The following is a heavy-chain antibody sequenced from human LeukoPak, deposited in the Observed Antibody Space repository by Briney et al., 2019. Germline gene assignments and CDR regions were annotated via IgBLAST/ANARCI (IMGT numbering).Heavy chain of an antibody. D-gene: IGHD3-22*01. CDR3: ATDSSGYYYPFDY. V-gene: IGHV4-59*01. CDR1: GGSLSSYY. J-gene: IGHJ4*02. CDR2: IYYCGST. Sequence: SETLSLTCTVSGGSLSSYYWSWIRQPPGKGLEWIGYIYYCGSTNYNPSLKSRVTISVDTSKNQFSLKLSSVTAADTAVYYCATDSSGYYYPFDYWGQGTLVTVSS.